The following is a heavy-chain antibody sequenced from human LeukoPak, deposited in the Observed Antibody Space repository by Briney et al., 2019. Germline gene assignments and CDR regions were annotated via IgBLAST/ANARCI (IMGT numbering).Heavy chain of an antibody. CDR1: GFTFSNYV. J-gene: IGHJ4*02. CDR3: ARDRLYGDYDSNFDF. V-gene: IGHV3-21*06. CDR2: ISGNGQYI. Sequence: GGSLRLSCAASGFTFSNYVMNWVRQAPGKGLEWVSSISGNGQYIFYTDSLKGRFTISRDNAKNSVYLQMDNLKVEDTALYYCARDRLYGDYDSNFDFWGQGTLVTVSS. D-gene: IGHD4-17*01.